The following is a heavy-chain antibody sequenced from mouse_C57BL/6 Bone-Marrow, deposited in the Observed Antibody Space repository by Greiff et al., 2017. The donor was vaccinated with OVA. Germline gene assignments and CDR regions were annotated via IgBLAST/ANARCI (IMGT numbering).Heavy chain of an antibody. V-gene: IGHV5-6*02. Sequence: DVKLVESGGDLVKPGGSLKLSCAASGFTFSSYGMSWVRQTPDKRLEWVATISSGGSYTYYPDSGKGRFTISRDNAKNTLYLQMSSLKSEDTAMYYCARHGSSYGYWGQGTTLTVSS. J-gene: IGHJ2*01. D-gene: IGHD1-1*01. CDR2: ISSGGSYT. CDR3: ARHGSSYGY. CDR1: GFTFSSYG.